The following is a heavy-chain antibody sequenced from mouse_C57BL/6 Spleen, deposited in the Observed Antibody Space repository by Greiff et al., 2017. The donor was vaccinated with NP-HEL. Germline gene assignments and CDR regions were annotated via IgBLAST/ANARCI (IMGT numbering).Heavy chain of an antibody. CDR2: ISYDGSN. Sequence: VQLQQSGPGLVKPSQSLSLTCSVTGYSITSGYYWNWIRQFPGNKLEWMGYISYDGSNNYNPSLKNRISITRDTSKNQFFLKLNSVTTEDTATYYCARVYYGSRGDYWGQGTSVTVSS. D-gene: IGHD1-1*01. CDR1: GYSITSGYY. CDR3: ARVYYGSRGDY. J-gene: IGHJ4*01. V-gene: IGHV3-6*01.